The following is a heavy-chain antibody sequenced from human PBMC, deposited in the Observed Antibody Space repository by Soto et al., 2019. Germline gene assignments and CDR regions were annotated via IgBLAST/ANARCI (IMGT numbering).Heavy chain of an antibody. Sequence: GGSLRLSCAVSGITFSSFWMHWVRQVPGKGLVWISRINTDGSSTTYADSVKGRFTISRDNAKNTLYLQMNSLRAEDTAVYYCARAIAVGSTSLDYWGLGTRVTVS. CDR3: ARAIAVGSTSLDY. CDR1: GITFSSFW. D-gene: IGHD6-19*01. CDR2: INTDGSST. V-gene: IGHV3-74*01. J-gene: IGHJ4*02.